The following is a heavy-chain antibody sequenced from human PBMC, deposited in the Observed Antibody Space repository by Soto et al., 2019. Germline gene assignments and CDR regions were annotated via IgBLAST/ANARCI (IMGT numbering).Heavy chain of an antibody. CDR2: IYSGGST. CDR1: GFTVSSNY. Sequence: GGSLRLSCAASGFTVSSNYMSWVRQAPGKGLEWVSVIYSGGSTYYADSVKGRFTISRDNSKNTLYLQMNSLRAEDTAVYYCASRYVSSFLPNYYGMYFWGQGTTVTVAS. CDR3: ASRYVSSFLPNYYGMYF. J-gene: IGHJ6*02. D-gene: IGHD3-16*02. V-gene: IGHV3-66*01.